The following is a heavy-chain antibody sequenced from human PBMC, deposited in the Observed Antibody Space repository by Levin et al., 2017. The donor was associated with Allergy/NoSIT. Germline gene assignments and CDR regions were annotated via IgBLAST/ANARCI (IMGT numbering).Heavy chain of an antibody. J-gene: IGHJ5*02. V-gene: IGHV4-4*07. CDR3: ARDSFSGSVENLFDP. Sequence: SETLSLTCSVSGGSISNYHWSWFRQPAGKGLEWIGRIHKSGSPRYNPSLQSRVTMSVDFSKNQISLKLTSVTAADTAVYYCARDSFSGSVENLFDPWGRGTLVTVSS. CDR1: GGSISNYH. CDR2: IHKSGSP. D-gene: IGHD2-2*01.